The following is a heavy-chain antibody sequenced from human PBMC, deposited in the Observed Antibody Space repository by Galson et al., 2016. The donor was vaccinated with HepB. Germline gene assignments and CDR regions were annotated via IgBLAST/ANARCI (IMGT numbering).Heavy chain of an antibody. CDR3: AKERGWYGGPNYGS. CDR2: IGGAGGTT. CDR1: GFMFSSHA. D-gene: IGHD2-15*01. J-gene: IGHJ5*02. V-gene: IGHV3-23*01. Sequence: SLRLSCAASGFMFSSHAMSWVRRAPGKGLEWVSDIGGAGGTTHYADSVKGRFTISRDNSRDTLYLQMDRLRAADTAVYYCAKERGWYGGPNYGSWGQGTLVTVSS.